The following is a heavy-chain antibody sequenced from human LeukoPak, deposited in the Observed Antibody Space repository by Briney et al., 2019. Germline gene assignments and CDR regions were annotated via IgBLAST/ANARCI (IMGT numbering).Heavy chain of an antibody. CDR3: ASVKWELGS. Sequence: SETLSLTCTVSGGSISSSSYYWGWIRQPPGKGLEWIGSIYYSGSTYYNPSHKSRVTISVDTSKNQFSLKLSSVTAADTAVYYCASVKWELGSWGQGTLVTVSS. J-gene: IGHJ5*02. V-gene: IGHV4-39*01. D-gene: IGHD1-26*01. CDR2: IYYSGST. CDR1: GGSISSSSYY.